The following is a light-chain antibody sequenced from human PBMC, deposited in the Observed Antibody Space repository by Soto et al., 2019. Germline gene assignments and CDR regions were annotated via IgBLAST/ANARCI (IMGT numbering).Light chain of an antibody. Sequence: IVMTQSPATLPVSPGERATLSCRTSQSVNSHLAWYQQKPGQAPRLLIYGASNRATGIPDRFSGSGSGTDFTLTISRLEPEDFAVYYCQQYGSSGTFGQGTKVDIK. CDR3: QQYGSSGT. V-gene: IGKV3-20*01. CDR1: QSVNSH. CDR2: GAS. J-gene: IGKJ1*01.